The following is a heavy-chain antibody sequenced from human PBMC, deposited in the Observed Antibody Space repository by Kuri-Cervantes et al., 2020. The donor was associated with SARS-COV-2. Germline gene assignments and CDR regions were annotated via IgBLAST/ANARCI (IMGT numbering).Heavy chain of an antibody. CDR3: ARDWAAQAPPGMDV. J-gene: IGHJ6*02. Sequence: SETLSLTCAVYGGSFSGYYWSWIRQPPGKGLEWIGYIYYSGSTNYNPSLKSRVTISVDTSKNQFSLKLSSVTAADTAVYYCARDWAAQAPPGMDVWGQGTTVTVSS. CDR1: GGSFSGYY. V-gene: IGHV4-59*01. D-gene: IGHD6-25*01. CDR2: IYYSGST.